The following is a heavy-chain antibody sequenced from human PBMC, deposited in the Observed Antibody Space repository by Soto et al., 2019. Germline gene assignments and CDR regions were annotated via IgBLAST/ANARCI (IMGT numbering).Heavy chain of an antibody. D-gene: IGHD7-27*01. Sequence: QITLMESGPPRVKPTQTLTLTCTFSGFSLSNGGVGVGWIRQTPGKALEWLAVIYWDDDKRYSPSLRSRLTIPKDTSKNEVVLTMANMDPLDTATYFCAHRGYMNGNWDQGYFDYWGQGTLVTVSS. J-gene: IGHJ4*02. V-gene: IGHV2-5*02. CDR1: GFSLSNGGVG. CDR3: AHRGYMNGNWDQGYFDY. CDR2: IYWDDDK.